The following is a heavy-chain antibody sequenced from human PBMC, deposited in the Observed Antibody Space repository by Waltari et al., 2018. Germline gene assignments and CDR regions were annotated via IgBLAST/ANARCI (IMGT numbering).Heavy chain of an antibody. Sequence: QVHLIQSGAEVRKPGASVMLSCKASGNTFTNCAIHWVRQAPGQRLEWMGWINVDNGDTKYSPKFQGRVTLTTDTAASTVYMQLSSLTSADTAEYVCARGYCSSTSCQYYVDVWGKGTTVTVSS. CDR1: GNTFTNCA. D-gene: IGHD2-2*01. CDR2: INVDNGDT. J-gene: IGHJ6*03. CDR3: ARGYCSSTSCQYYVDV. V-gene: IGHV1-3*01.